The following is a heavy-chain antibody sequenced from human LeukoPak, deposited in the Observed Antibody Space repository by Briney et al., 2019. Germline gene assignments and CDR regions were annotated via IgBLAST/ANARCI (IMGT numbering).Heavy chain of an antibody. Sequence: GGSLRLSCAASGFTFSYYAMSWVRQAPGRGLEWVSGISGSGASSDYADSVKGRFTISRDNSKNTLSLQMHSLRAEDTAVYYCAKGYTGGACYSDYWGQGTLVTVSS. D-gene: IGHD2-8*02. J-gene: IGHJ4*02. CDR2: ISGSGASS. CDR3: AKGYTGGACYSDY. V-gene: IGHV3-23*01. CDR1: GFTFSYYA.